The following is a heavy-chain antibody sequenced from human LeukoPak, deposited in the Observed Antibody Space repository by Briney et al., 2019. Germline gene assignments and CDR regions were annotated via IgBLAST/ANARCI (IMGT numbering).Heavy chain of an antibody. CDR2: IYYSGST. D-gene: IGHD4-23*01. Sequence: PSQTLSLTCIVSGGSISSISSNNYHWGWIRQPPGKGLEWIGSIYYSGSTYYNPSLKSRVTISVDTSKNQFSLKLSSVTAADTALYYCAREMGVVTAHGIDVWGQGTTVTVSS. V-gene: IGHV4-39*02. CDR3: AREMGVVTAHGIDV. CDR1: GGSISSISSNNYH. J-gene: IGHJ6*02.